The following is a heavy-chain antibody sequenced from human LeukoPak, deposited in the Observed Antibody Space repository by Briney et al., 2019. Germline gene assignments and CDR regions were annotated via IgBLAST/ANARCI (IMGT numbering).Heavy chain of an antibody. D-gene: IGHD4-23*01. Sequence: SETLSLTCTVSGGSVSSGSYYWSWIRQPPGKGLEWIGYIYYSGSTNYNPSLKSRVTISVDTSKNQFSLKLSSVTAADTAVYYCARGDYGGPVDYWGQGTLVTVSS. CDR2: IYYSGST. CDR1: GGSVSSGSYY. CDR3: ARGDYGGPVDY. V-gene: IGHV4-61*01. J-gene: IGHJ4*02.